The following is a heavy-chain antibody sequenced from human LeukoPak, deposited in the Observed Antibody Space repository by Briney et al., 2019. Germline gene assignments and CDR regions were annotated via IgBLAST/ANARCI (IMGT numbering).Heavy chain of an antibody. J-gene: IGHJ4*02. CDR2: ISYDGSNK. V-gene: IGHV3-30-3*01. CDR3: VSPGYFDY. Sequence: PGGSLRLSCAASGFTFSSYAMHWVRQASGKGLEWVAVISYDGSNKYYADSVKGRFTISRDNSKNTLYLQMNSLRAEDTAVYYCVSPGYFDYWGQGTLVTVSS. CDR1: GFTFSSYA.